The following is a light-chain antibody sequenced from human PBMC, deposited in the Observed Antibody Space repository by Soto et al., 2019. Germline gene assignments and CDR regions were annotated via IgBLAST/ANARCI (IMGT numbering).Light chain of an antibody. CDR1: QTLGNK. J-gene: IGKJ3*01. CDR3: QQHSAWSLT. V-gene: IGKV3D-15*01. CDR2: GGS. Sequence: EIVMTQSPATLSVSPGERATLSCRASQTLGNKLTWYQQKPGQAPRLLIYGGSTRATGTPARFSGSGSGTEFTLTINSLQSEDFAIYYCQQHSAWSLTFGPGTKVDLK.